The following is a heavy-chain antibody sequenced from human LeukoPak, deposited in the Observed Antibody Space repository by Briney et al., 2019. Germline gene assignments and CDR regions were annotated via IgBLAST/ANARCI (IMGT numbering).Heavy chain of an antibody. D-gene: IGHD4-17*01. V-gene: IGHV4-59*01. Sequence: SETLSLTCTVSGGSISSYYWSWVRQPPGKGLEWIGYIYYSGSTNYNPSLKSRVTISVDTSKNQFSLKPSSVTAADTAVYYCARVGMATVTTGWFDPWGQGTLVTVSS. CDR3: ARVGMATVTTGWFDP. J-gene: IGHJ5*02. CDR1: GGSISSYY. CDR2: IYYSGST.